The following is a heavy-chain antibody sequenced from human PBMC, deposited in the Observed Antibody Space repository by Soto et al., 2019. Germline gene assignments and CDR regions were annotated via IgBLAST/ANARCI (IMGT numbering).Heavy chain of an antibody. CDR3: AKEPRGGVVVPAAPLDY. CDR2: ISYDGSNK. V-gene: IGHV3-30*18. Sequence: GGSLSLSDAASGFTFSSYGMHWVRQAPGKGLEWVAVISYDGSNKYDADSVKGRFSISRENSKNTLYLQMNSRRAEDTAVYYCAKEPRGGVVVPAAPLDYGAEGPLATV. CDR1: GFTFSSYG. J-gene: IGHJ4*02. D-gene: IGHD2-2*01.